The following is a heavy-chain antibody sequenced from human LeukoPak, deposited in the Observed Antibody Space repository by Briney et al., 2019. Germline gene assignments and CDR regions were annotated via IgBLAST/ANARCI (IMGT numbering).Heavy chain of an antibody. V-gene: IGHV3-21*04. CDR2: ISGNGDNT. Sequence: PGGSLRLSCEASGFTFSNHPMNWVRQAPGEGLAWVSTISGNGDNTYYADSVKGRFTISRDNAKNSLYLQMNSLRAEDTAVYYCARESYGSGTFDYWGQGTLVTVSS. J-gene: IGHJ4*02. CDR3: ARESYGSGTFDY. CDR1: GFTFSNHP. D-gene: IGHD3-10*01.